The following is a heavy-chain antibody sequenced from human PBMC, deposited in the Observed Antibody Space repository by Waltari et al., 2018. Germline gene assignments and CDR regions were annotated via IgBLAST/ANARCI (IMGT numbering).Heavy chain of an antibody. CDR3: TTGHFLYCSGGSCYADY. CDR2: IKSKTDGGTT. D-gene: IGHD2-15*01. CDR1: GFTFSNAW. V-gene: IGHV3-15*01. Sequence: EVQLVESGGGLVKPGGSLRLSCAASGFTFSNAWMSWVRQAPGKGLEWVGRIKSKTDGGTTDYAAPVKGRFTISRDDSKNTLYLQMNSLKTEDTAVYYCTTGHFLYCSGGSCYADYWGQGTLVTVSS. J-gene: IGHJ4*02.